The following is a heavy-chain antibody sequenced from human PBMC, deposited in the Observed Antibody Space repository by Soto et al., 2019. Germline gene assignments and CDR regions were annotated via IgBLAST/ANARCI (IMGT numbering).Heavy chain of an antibody. CDR3: ARHIAVAGTRGFDY. J-gene: IGHJ4*02. CDR1: GASINTNW. D-gene: IGHD6-19*01. V-gene: IGHV4-4*02. Sequence: QVQLQESGPGLVKPSGTLSLTCAVSGASINTNWWSWVRQPPGKGLEWIGEVYHSGSTNYNPSLMGRVTILLDKSINQLSLQLSSVTAADTAVYYCARHIAVAGTRGFDYWGQGTLVTVSS. CDR2: VYHSGST.